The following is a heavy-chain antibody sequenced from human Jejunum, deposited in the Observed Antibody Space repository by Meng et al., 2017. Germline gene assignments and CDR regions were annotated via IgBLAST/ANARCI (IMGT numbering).Heavy chain of an antibody. D-gene: IGHD5/OR15-5a*01. CDR1: GFTFSNYG. CDR3: AKRLSTSASYYFDS. CDR2: ISDSGTVT. V-gene: IGHV3-23*01. Sequence: GGSLRLSCAASGFTFSNYGMSWVRQAPGKGLEWVSRISDSGTVTDYADSVKGRCTISRDNSANRLYMELNNLRAEDTAVYYCAKRLSTSASYYFDSWGQGILVTVSS. J-gene: IGHJ4*02.